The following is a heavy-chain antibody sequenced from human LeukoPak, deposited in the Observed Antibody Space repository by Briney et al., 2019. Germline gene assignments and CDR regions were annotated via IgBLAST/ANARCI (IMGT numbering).Heavy chain of an antibody. D-gene: IGHD2/OR15-2a*01. J-gene: IGHJ2*01. CDR1: GFTFSSYG. Sequence: LRLSCAASGFTFSSYGMHWVSQAPGKGLEWIGIIYYSGSTYYNPSLKGRVTISVDTSKNQFSLKLSSVTAADTAVYYCARAFRARYFDLWGRGTLVTVSS. CDR3: ARAFRARYFDL. V-gene: IGHV4-39*01. CDR2: IYYSGST.